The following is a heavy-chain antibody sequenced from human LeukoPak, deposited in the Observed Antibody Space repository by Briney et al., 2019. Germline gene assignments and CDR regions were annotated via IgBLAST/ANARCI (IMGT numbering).Heavy chain of an antibody. J-gene: IGHJ4*02. CDR2: VNHTGNT. CDR1: GDSISNSIW. V-gene: IGHV4-4*02. D-gene: IGHD1-1*01. CDR3: ARNVRFFDS. Sequence: KPSETLSLTCTVSGDSISNSIWWSWLRQPPGKGLEWIGEVNHTGNTNYRPSLDSRVTLSIDTSKNHFSLTLTSVTAADTAVYYCARNVRFFDSWGQGTRVTVSS.